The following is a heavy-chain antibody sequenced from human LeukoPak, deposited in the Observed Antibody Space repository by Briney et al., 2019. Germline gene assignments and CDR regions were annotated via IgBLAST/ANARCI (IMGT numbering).Heavy chain of an antibody. CDR3: AKSTTVTTRQRGYFDY. Sequence: GRSLRLSCAASGFTFSSYGMHWVRQAPGKGLEWVAVISYDESNKYFADSVKGRFTISRDNPKNTLYLQMNSLRPEDTAVYYCAKSTTVTTRQRGYFDYWGQGTLVTVSS. D-gene: IGHD4-11*01. V-gene: IGHV3-30*18. CDR1: GFTFSSYG. CDR2: ISYDESNK. J-gene: IGHJ4*02.